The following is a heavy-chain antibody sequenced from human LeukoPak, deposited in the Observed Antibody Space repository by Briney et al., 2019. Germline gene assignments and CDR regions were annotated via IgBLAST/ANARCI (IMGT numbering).Heavy chain of an antibody. J-gene: IGHJ6*03. Sequence: SETLSLTCAVYGRSFSGYYWSWIRQPPGKGLEWIGEINHSGSTNYNPSLKSRVTISVDTSKNQFSLKLSSVTAADTAVYYCARGQGYYYGSGSYAYYMDVWGKGTTVTVSS. CDR1: GRSFSGYY. D-gene: IGHD3-10*01. CDR3: ARGQGYYYGSGSYAYYMDV. V-gene: IGHV4-34*01. CDR2: INHSGST.